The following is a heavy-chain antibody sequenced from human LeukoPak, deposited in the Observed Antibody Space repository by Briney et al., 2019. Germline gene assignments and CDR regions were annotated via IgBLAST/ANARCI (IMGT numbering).Heavy chain of an antibody. Sequence: SETLSLTCTVSGGSISSGGYYWSWIRRHPGKGLEWIGYIYYSGSTYYNPSLKSRVTISVDTSKNQFSLKLSSVTAADTAVYYCARVSRPAAIREVFDYWGQGTLVTVSS. V-gene: IGHV4-31*03. J-gene: IGHJ4*02. CDR1: GGSISSGGYY. CDR2: IYYSGST. CDR3: ARVSRPAAIREVFDY. D-gene: IGHD2-2*01.